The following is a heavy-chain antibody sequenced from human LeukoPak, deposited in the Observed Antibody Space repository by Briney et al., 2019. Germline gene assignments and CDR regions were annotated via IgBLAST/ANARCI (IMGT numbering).Heavy chain of an antibody. Sequence: GVSLRLYSAASGFTFSSYAMNWLRPAPGQGLEGGVVINDGGGSTFYADSVKGRFTISRDNSKNTLVLQMSGLRAEDTAVYYCARTLKWTLVGFDYWGQGTLVTVSS. J-gene: IGHJ4*02. CDR1: GFTFSSYA. CDR2: INDGGGST. V-gene: IGHV3-23*01. CDR3: ARTLKWTLVGFDY. D-gene: IGHD1-26*01.